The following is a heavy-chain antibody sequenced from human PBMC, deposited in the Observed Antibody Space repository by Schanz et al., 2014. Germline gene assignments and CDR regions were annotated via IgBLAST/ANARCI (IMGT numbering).Heavy chain of an antibody. V-gene: IGHV3-30*18. J-gene: IGHJ6*02. CDR3: AKDDTQVNGMDV. CDR1: GFTFSSYT. Sequence: VQLVESGGGLVKPGDSLRLSCAASGFTFSSYTMKWVRQAPGKGLEWVAIISYDGRHKNYADSVKGRFTISRDNSKNTLHLQMNSLRVEDTAVYYCAKDDTQVNGMDVWGQGTTVTVSS. CDR2: ISYDGRHK.